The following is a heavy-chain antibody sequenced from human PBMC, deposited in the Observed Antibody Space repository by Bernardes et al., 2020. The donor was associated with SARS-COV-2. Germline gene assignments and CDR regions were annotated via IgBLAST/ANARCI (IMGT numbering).Heavy chain of an antibody. CDR1: GYTFTSYD. Sequence: ASVKVSCKASGYTFTSYDINWVRQATGQGLEWMGWMNPNSGNTGHAQKFQGRVTMTRNTSISTAYMELSSLRSEATAVYYCARGTGIVLMVYAPYSLDVWGQGTTVTVSS. CDR3: ARGTGIVLMVYAPYSLDV. J-gene: IGHJ6*02. CDR2: MNPNSGNT. D-gene: IGHD2-8*01. V-gene: IGHV1-8*01.